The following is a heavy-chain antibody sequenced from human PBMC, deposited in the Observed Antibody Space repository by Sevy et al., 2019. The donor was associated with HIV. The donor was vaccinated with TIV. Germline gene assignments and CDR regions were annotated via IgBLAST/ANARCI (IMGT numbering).Heavy chain of an antibody. CDR3: AADSSGFQRAWYYYYYMDV. Sequence: GGSLRLSCAASGFTFSSYAMSWVRQAPGKGLEWVSAISGSGGSTYYADSVKGRFTISRYNSKNTLYLQMNSLRAEDTAVYYCAADSSGFQRAWYYYYYMDVWGKGTTVTVSS. J-gene: IGHJ6*03. CDR2: ISGSGGST. CDR1: GFTFSSYA. V-gene: IGHV3-23*01. D-gene: IGHD3-22*01.